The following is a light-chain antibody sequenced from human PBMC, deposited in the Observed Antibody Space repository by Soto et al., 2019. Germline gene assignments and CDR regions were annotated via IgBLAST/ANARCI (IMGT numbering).Light chain of an antibody. CDR1: SSNIGSNY. V-gene: IGLV1-47*01. CDR2: RNN. Sequence: QYVMTQPTSASGTPGQRVTISCSGSSSNIGSNYVYWYQQLPGTAPKLLIYRNNQRPSGVPDRFSGSKSGTSASLAISGLRSEDEADYYCAAWDDSLSGYVFGTGTKVTVL. CDR3: AAWDDSLSGYV. J-gene: IGLJ1*01.